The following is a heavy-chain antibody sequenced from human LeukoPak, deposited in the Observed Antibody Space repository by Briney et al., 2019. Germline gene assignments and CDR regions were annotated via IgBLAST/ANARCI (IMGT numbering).Heavy chain of an antibody. CDR2: INTNTGNP. V-gene: IGHV7-4-1*02. CDR1: GYTFTRYA. Sequence: ASVKVSCKTSGYTFTRYALNWVRQAPGQGLEWMGWINTNTGNPTYAQDFTGRFVFSLDTSVSTAYLQISSLKADDTAVYYCARDPMGYCSSTSCYPSAFDIWGQGTMVTVSS. D-gene: IGHD2-2*01. CDR3: ARDPMGYCSSTSCYPSAFDI. J-gene: IGHJ3*02.